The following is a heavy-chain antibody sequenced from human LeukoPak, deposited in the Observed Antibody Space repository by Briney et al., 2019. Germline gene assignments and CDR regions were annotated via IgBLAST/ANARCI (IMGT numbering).Heavy chain of an antibody. CDR1: GFTFSSYA. V-gene: IGHV3-23*01. Sequence: GGSLRLSCAVSGFTFSSYAMNWVRQAPGKGLEWVSAISGSGGSTYYADSVKGRFTISRDKSKNTLYLQMNSLRAEDTAVYYCAELGITMIGGVWGKGTTVTISS. J-gene: IGHJ6*04. D-gene: IGHD3-10*02. CDR2: ISGSGGST. CDR3: AELGITMIGGV.